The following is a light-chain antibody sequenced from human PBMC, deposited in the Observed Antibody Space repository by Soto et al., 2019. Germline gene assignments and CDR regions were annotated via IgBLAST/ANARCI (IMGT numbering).Light chain of an antibody. CDR1: SSNIGAGYD. V-gene: IGLV1-40*01. Sequence: QSVLTQPPSVSGAPGQRVTISCTGSSSNIGAGYDVQWYQQLPGTAPKLLIYGNSNRPSGVPDRFSGYKSGTSASLAITGLQAEDEADYYCQSYDSSLSGYVVFGGGTKLTVL. CDR2: GNS. CDR3: QSYDSSLSGYVV. J-gene: IGLJ2*01.